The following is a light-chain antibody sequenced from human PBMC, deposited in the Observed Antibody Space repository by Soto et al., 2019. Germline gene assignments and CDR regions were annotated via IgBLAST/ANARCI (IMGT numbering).Light chain of an antibody. CDR1: QGINIF. CDR2: AAS. V-gene: IGKV1-9*01. Sequence: DIQLTQSPSFLSASVGDRVTITCRASQGINIFLAWFQQKPGKAPNLLISAASTLQSGVPSRFSGSGSETEFTLTITSLQPEDSATYYCQQRNSYPRTFGKGTKVDIK. J-gene: IGKJ2*01. CDR3: QQRNSYPRT.